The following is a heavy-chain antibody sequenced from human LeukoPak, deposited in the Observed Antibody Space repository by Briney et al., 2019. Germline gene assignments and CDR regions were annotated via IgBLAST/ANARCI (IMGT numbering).Heavy chain of an antibody. Sequence: SETLSLTCTVSGGSISSYYWSWIRQPPGKGLEWIGYIYYSGSTTYNPSLKSRVTISVDTSKNQFSLKLSSVTAADTAVYYCARDAYYYDSSGYIGAFDIWGQGTMVTVSS. CDR2: IYYSGST. CDR1: GGSISSYY. J-gene: IGHJ3*02. V-gene: IGHV4-59*01. D-gene: IGHD3-22*01. CDR3: ARDAYYYDSSGYIGAFDI.